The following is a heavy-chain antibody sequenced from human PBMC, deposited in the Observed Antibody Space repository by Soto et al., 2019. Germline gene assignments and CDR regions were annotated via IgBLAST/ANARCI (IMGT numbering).Heavy chain of an antibody. D-gene: IGHD4-17*01. Sequence: QVQLVQSGAEVKKPGSSVKVSCKASGGTFSSYAISWVRQAPGQGLEWMGGIIPIFGTANYAQKFQGRVTITADESTSTAYMELSSLRSEDTAVYYCARVDVPYGDYGFEGMDVWGQGNKVTVSS. CDR1: GGTFSSYA. J-gene: IGHJ6*02. CDR2: IIPIFGTA. CDR3: ARVDVPYGDYGFEGMDV. V-gene: IGHV1-69*01.